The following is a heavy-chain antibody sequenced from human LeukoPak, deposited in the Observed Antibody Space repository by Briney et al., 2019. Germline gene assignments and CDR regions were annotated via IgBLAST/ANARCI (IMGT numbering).Heavy chain of an antibody. D-gene: IGHD5-24*01. CDR3: ARTDGYSSDLGAFDI. CDR2: IYYSGST. V-gene: IGHV4-59*08. CDR1: GGSLSSYY. Sequence: SETLSLTCTVSGGSLSSYYWSWIRQPPGKGLEWIGYIYYSGSTNYNPSLKSRVTISVDTSKNQFSLKLSSVTAADTAVYYCARTDGYSSDLGAFDIWGQGTMVTVSS. J-gene: IGHJ3*02.